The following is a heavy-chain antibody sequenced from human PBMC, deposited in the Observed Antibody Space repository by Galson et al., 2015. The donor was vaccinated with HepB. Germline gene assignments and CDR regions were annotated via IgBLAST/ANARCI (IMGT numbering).Heavy chain of an antibody. CDR2: ISWDGGST. V-gene: IGHV3-43*01. Sequence: SLRLSCAASGFTFDDYTMHWVRQAPGKGLEWVSLISWDGGSTYYADSVKGRFTISRDNSKNSLYLQMNSLRTEDTALYYCAKGFTGIAVAGSDYWGQGTLVTVPS. CDR1: GFTFDDYT. J-gene: IGHJ4*02. CDR3: AKGFTGIAVAGSDY. D-gene: IGHD6-19*01.